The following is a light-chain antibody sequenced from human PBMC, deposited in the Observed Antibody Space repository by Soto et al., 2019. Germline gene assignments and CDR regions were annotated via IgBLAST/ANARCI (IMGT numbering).Light chain of an antibody. V-gene: IGLV2-14*03. CDR3: CSHSASVTWM. Sequence: QSVLTQPASVSGSPGQSITISCTGSSSDVGGYNFVSWYQQHPGKAPKLIIHEVSNRTSGVSNRFSGSKSGNTASLTISGLQAEDEAVYYCCSHSASVTWMFGGGTKLTVL. J-gene: IGLJ3*02. CDR1: SSDVGGYNF. CDR2: EVS.